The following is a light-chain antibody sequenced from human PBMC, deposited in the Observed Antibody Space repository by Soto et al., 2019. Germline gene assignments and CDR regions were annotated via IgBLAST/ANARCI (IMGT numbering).Light chain of an antibody. CDR1: QSVSRN. Sequence: EIVLKQSPATMSLSPGERATLSCRTSQSVSRNLAWYQQKPGQAPRLLIYDASQRATGIAARFSGSGSGTDFTLTISSLGPEDFALYYCQRRSNWPAFGGGTKVEIK. CDR3: QRRSNWPA. J-gene: IGKJ4*01. V-gene: IGKV3-11*01. CDR2: DAS.